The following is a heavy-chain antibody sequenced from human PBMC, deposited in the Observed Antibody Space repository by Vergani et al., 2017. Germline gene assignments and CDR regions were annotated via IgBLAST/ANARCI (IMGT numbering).Heavy chain of an antibody. Sequence: EVQLLQSEGAVVQPGGSLRLSCAASGFTFSSYAMSWVRQAPGKGLEWVSAISGSGGSTYYADSVKGRFTISRDNSKNTLYLQMNSLRAEDTAVYYCAKAGIVVPAAITGIRAYYYYYMDVWGKGTTVTVSS. D-gene: IGHD2-2*01. J-gene: IGHJ6*03. CDR3: AKAGIVVPAAITGIRAYYYYYMDV. CDR2: ISGSGGST. CDR1: GFTFSSYA. V-gene: IGHV3-23*01.